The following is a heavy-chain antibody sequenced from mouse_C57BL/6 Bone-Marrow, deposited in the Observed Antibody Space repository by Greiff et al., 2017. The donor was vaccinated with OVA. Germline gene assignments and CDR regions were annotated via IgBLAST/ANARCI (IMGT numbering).Heavy chain of an antibody. CDR2: IYPRSGNH. Sequence: QVQLQQSGAELARPGASVTLSCKASGYTFTSYGISWVKQRPGKGLEWMGEIYPRSGNHYYNEKFKGKATLTADKSSSTAYMELRSLTSEDSAVYFRAGFRLQFDYWGQGTTLTVSS. CDR3: AGFRLQFDY. CDR1: GYTFTSYG. D-gene: IGHD3-2*02. J-gene: IGHJ2*01. V-gene: IGHV1-81*01.